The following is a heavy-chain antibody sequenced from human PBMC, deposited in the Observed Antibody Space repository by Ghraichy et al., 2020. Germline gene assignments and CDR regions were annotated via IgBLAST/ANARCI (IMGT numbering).Heavy chain of an antibody. J-gene: IGHJ4*02. Sequence: GGSLRLSCAASGFTFSSYGMHWVRQAPVKGLEWVAVIWYDGSNKYYADSVKGRFTISRDNSKNTLYLQMNSLRAEDTAVYYCARDPSSRGSWYYWGQGTLVTVSS. V-gene: IGHV3-33*01. CDR2: IWYDGSNK. D-gene: IGHD6-13*01. CDR1: GFTFSSYG. CDR3: ARDPSSRGSWYY.